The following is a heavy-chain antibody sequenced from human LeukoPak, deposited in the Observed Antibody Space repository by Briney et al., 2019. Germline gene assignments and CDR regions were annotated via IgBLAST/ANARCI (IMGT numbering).Heavy chain of an antibody. CDR3: ARDAMSDF. Sequence: ASVKVSCKASGYTFSDYYMHWVRQAPGQELEWIGWINLNSGDTMYGQKFQGRVTMTRDTSISTAYMDLNRLRSDDTAVYYCARDAMSDFWGQGTLVTVSS. J-gene: IGHJ4*02. CDR2: INLNSGDT. V-gene: IGHV1-2*02. D-gene: IGHD2-2*01. CDR1: GYTFSDYY.